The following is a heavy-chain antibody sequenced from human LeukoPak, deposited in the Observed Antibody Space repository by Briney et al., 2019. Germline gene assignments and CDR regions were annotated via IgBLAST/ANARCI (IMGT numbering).Heavy chain of an antibody. CDR3: ARVGEYSSSDFDY. CDR1: GGSFSGYY. J-gene: IGHJ4*02. CDR2: INHSGST. V-gene: IGHV4-34*01. D-gene: IGHD5-18*01. Sequence: SENLSLNCAVYGGSFSGYYWSWIRQPPGKGLEWIGEINHSGSTNYNPSLKSRVTISVDTSKNQFSLKLSSVTAADTAVYYCARVGEYSSSDFDYWGQGTLVTVSS.